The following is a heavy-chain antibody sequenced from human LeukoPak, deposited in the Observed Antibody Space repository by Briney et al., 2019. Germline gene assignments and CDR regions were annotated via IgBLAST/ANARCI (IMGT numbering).Heavy chain of an antibody. CDR1: GYTFTSYD. CDR2: MNPNSGNT. Sequence: GASVKVSCKASGYTFTSYDINWVRQATGQGLEWMGWMNPNSGNTGYAQKFQGRVTITRNTSISTVYMELSSLRSEDTAVYYCARGGSGWFPMADWGQGTLVTVSS. J-gene: IGHJ4*02. D-gene: IGHD6-19*01. CDR3: ARGGSGWFPMAD. V-gene: IGHV1-8*03.